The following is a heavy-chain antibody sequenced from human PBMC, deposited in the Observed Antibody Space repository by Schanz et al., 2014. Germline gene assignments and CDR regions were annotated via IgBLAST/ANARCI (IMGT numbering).Heavy chain of an antibody. Sequence: EVQLLESGGGLVEPGGSLRLSCAASGFTFSTHAMSWVRQAPGKGLEWVSSISGDHRNTFYADSVKGRFTISSDNSKSTLYLQMSSLRAEDTAVYYCARIGGSVFDYWAQGTLVTVSS. CDR3: ARIGGSVFDY. CDR1: GFTFSTHA. J-gene: IGHJ4*02. CDR2: ISGDHRNT. D-gene: IGHD3-10*01. V-gene: IGHV3-23*01.